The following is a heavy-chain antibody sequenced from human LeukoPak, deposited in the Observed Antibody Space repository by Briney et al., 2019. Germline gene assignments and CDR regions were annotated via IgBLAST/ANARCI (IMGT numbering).Heavy chain of an antibody. D-gene: IGHD5-18*01. V-gene: IGHV4-30-4*08. CDR2: IYYSGST. CDR1: GGSISSGDYY. Sequence: SQTLSLTCTVSGGSISSGDYYWSWIHQPPGKGLEWIGYIYYSGSTYYNPSLKSRVTISVDTSKNQFSLKLSSVTAADTAVYYCAREAGGYSYGYVGYYMDVWGKGTTVTVSS. CDR3: AREAGGYSYGYVGYYMDV. J-gene: IGHJ6*03.